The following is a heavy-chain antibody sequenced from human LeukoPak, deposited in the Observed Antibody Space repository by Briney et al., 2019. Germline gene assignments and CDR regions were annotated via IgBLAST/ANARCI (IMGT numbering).Heavy chain of an antibody. CDR2: IYYSGNT. V-gene: IGHV4-39*01. CDR3: ARHQYSGSYYHY. Sequence: SETLSLTCNVSGGSVSISSYFWGWIRQPPGKGLEWIGSIYYSGNTYYNPSLKSRVTISIDTPKNQFSLRLTSVTAADTAVYYCARHQYSGSYYHYWGQGTLVTVSS. D-gene: IGHD1-26*01. CDR1: GGSVSISSYF. J-gene: IGHJ4*02.